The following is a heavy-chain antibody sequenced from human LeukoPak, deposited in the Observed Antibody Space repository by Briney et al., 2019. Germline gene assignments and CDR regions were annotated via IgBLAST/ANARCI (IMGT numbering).Heavy chain of an antibody. V-gene: IGHV3-48*01. CDR3: ARDDHYNYYYMDV. CDR1: GFILSTYS. J-gene: IGHJ6*03. CDR2: ISSSSSTI. Sequence: PGGSLRLSCAASGFILSTYSMNWVRQAPGKGLEWVSYISSSSSTIYYAGSVKGRFTISRDNAENSLYLQMNNLGAEDTAVYYCARDDHYNYYYMDVWGKGTTVTVSS.